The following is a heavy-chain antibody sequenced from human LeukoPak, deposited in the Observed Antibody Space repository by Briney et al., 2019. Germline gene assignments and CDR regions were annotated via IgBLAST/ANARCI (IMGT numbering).Heavy chain of an antibody. CDR3: VRPSSGWYFDY. J-gene: IGHJ4*02. V-gene: IGHV4-39*01. CDR2: IYYSGST. CDR1: GGSISSSSYY. D-gene: IGHD6-19*01. Sequence: SETLSLTCTVSGGSISSSSYYWGWIRQPPGKGLEWIGSIYYSGSTYYNPSLKSRVTISVDTSKNQFSLKLRSVTAADTAVYYCVRPSSGWYFDYWGQGTLATVSS.